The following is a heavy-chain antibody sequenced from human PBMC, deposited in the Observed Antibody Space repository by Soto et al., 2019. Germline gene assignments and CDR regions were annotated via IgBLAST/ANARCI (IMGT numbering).Heavy chain of an antibody. D-gene: IGHD6-13*01. Sequence: ASVKVSCKASGYTFTSYGISWVRQAPGQGLEWMGWISAYNGNTNYAQKLQGRDTMTTDTSTSTAYMELRSLRSDDTAVYYCAREDSSSWYGRSAFDIWGQGTMVTVSS. CDR2: ISAYNGNT. CDR1: GYTFTSYG. V-gene: IGHV1-18*04. J-gene: IGHJ3*02. CDR3: AREDSSSWYGRSAFDI.